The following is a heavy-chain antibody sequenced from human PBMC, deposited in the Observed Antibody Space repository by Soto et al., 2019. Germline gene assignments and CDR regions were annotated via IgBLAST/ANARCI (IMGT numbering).Heavy chain of an antibody. J-gene: IGHJ2*01. CDR1: GGPFSSHT. CDR3: ARPDFGDYWYFDL. D-gene: IGHD4-17*01. V-gene: IGHV1-69*08. CDR2: IIPALGTT. Sequence: QDQLVQSGAEVKKPGSPVKVSCKAFGGPFSSHTFSWVRQAPGQGLEWMGRIIPALGTTTYAQKFQGRVTITADESVTTVYMELNSLRTEDTAVYYCARPDFGDYWYFDLWGRGTLVTVSS.